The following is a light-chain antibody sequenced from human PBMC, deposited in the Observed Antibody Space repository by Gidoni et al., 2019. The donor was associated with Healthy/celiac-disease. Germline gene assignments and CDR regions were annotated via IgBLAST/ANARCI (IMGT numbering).Light chain of an antibody. J-gene: IGKJ3*01. V-gene: IGKV2-28*01. CDR1: QSLLHSKGYNY. CDR2: LGS. Sequence: DIVMTQSPLSLPVTPGEPASISCRSSQSLLHSKGYNYLDWYLQKPGQSPQLLIYLGSNRASGVPDRFSGSGSGTDFTLKISRVEAEDVGVYYCMQALQTPFTFGPXTKVDIK. CDR3: MQALQTPFT.